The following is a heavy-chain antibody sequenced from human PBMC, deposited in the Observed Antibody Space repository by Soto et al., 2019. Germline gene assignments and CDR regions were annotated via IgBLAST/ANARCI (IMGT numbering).Heavy chain of an antibody. D-gene: IGHD3-10*01. V-gene: IGHV4-34*01. CDR3: ARSGITMVRGVIRGYYYYGMDV. Sequence: PSETLSLTCAVYGGSFSGYYWSWIRQPPGKGMEWIGEINHSGSTNYNPSLKSRVTISVDTSKNQFSLKLSSETAADTAVYYCARSGITMVRGVIRGYYYYGMDVWGQGTTVTVSS. J-gene: IGHJ6*02. CDR1: GGSFSGYY. CDR2: INHSGST.